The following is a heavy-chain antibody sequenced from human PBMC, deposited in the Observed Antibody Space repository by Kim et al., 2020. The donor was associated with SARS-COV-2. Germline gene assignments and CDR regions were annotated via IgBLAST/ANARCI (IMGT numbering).Heavy chain of an antibody. CDR1: GGSISSYY. CDR3: PREGIAARGTHYYYYGMD. CDR2: IYYSGST. Sequence: SETLSLTCTVSGGSISSYYWSWIRQPPGKGLEWIGYIYYSGSTNYNPSLKSRVTISVDTSKNQFSLKLSSVTAADTAVYYCPREGIAARGTHYYYYGMD. J-gene: IGHJ6*01. V-gene: IGHV4-59*13. D-gene: IGHD6-13*01.